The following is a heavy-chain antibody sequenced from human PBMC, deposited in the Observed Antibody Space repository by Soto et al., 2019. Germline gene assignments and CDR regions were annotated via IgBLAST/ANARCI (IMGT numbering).Heavy chain of an antibody. CDR1: GGTFSSYT. J-gene: IGHJ4*02. D-gene: IGHD6-13*01. CDR3: ARGYSSSWYYFDY. CDR2: IIPILGIA. Sequence: QVQLVQSGAEVKKPGSSVKVSCKASGGTFSSYTISWVLQAPGQGLEWMGWIIPILGIANYAQKFQGRVTXTXDXXTSTAYMELSSLRSEDTAVYYCARGYSSSWYYFDYWGQGTLVTVSS. V-gene: IGHV1-69*02.